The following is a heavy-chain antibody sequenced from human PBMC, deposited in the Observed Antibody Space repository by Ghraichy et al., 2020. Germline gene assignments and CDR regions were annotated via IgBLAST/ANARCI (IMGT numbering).Heavy chain of an antibody. V-gene: IGHV1-18*01. D-gene: IGHD2-2*03. CDR2: ISAYNGNT. J-gene: IGHJ6*02. Sequence: ASVKVSCKASGYTFTSYGISWVRQAPGQGLEWMGWISAYNGNTNYAQKLQGRVTMTTDTSTSTAYMELRSPRSDDTAVYYCARDGYCSSTSCYEGHYYYYGMDVWGQGTTVTVSS. CDR1: GYTFTSYG. CDR3: ARDGYCSSTSCYEGHYYYYGMDV.